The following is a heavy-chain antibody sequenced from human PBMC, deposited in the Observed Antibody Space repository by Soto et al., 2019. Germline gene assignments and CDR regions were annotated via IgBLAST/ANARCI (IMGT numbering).Heavy chain of an antibody. CDR2: IYSSGST. V-gene: IGHV4-61*01. J-gene: IGHJ4*02. Sequence: PSGTLSLTCTVSGDSVSSDNCYWTWIRQPPGKGLEWIGYIYSSGSTNYNPPLKSRVTISVDTSRNQFSLKLTSVTAADTAVYYCARDIRGYSRAFDYWGQGTLVTVSS. D-gene: IGHD5-18*01. CDR1: GDSVSSDNCY. CDR3: ARDIRGYSRAFDY.